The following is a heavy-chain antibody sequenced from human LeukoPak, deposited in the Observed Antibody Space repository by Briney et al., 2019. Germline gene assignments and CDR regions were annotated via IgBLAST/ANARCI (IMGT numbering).Heavy chain of an antibody. D-gene: IGHD2-21*02. CDR2: MSSSSSYI. CDR1: GITFSSFS. CDR3: ARDLGGEVVTAITDY. Sequence: PGGSLRLSCAASGITFSSFSMNWVRQAPGKGLEWVSSMSSSSSYIYCADSVKGRFTISRDNAKNSLYLQMNSLRAEDTAVYYCARDLGGEVVTAITDYWGQGTLVTVSS. J-gene: IGHJ4*02. V-gene: IGHV3-21*01.